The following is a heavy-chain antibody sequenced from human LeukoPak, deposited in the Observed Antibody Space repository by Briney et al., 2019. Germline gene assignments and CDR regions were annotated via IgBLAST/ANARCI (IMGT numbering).Heavy chain of an antibody. Sequence: SVKVSCKASGGTFSSYAISWVRQAPGQGLEWMGRIIPILGIANYAQKFQGRVTITADKSTSTAYMELSSLRSEDTAVYYCARDSYRTRITMVRGVCDYWGQGTLVTVSS. CDR1: GGTFSSYA. CDR3: ARDSYRTRITMVRGVCDY. CDR2: IIPILGIA. J-gene: IGHJ4*02. D-gene: IGHD3-10*01. V-gene: IGHV1-69*04.